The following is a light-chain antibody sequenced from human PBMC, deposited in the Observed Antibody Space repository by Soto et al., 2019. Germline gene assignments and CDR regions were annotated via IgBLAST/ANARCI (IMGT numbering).Light chain of an antibody. CDR1: QSVSSSY. CDR3: QQYGSSPGIT. V-gene: IGKV3-20*01. CDR2: GAS. J-gene: IGKJ5*01. Sequence: EIVLTQSPGTLSLSPGERATLSCRASQSVSSSYLAWYQQKPGQAPRLLIYGASSRATGIPDRFSGSGSGTDFTLTISRLEPEDFAGYYCQQYGSSPGITFGQGTRLEIK.